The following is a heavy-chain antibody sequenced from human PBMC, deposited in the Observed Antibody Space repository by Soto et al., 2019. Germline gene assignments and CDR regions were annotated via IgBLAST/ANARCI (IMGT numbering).Heavy chain of an antibody. V-gene: IGHV3-23*01. D-gene: IGHD6-13*01. CDR3: AKDPWSQLVLHMWFDP. Sequence: GGSLRLSCGASGFAFDTFAMSWLRQAPGKGLEWISTIVRSGDTTYYADSVKGRFTISRDNSKNTLYLQMNSLRAEDTAVYYCAKDPWSQLVLHMWFDPWGQGTLVTVSS. CDR1: GFAFDTFA. CDR2: IVRSGDTT. J-gene: IGHJ5*02.